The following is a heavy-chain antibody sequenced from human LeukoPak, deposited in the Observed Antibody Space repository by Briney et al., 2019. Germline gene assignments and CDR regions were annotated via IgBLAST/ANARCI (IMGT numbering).Heavy chain of an antibody. J-gene: IGHJ4*02. CDR1: RFTFSDYY. CDR2: ITSDGSTI. D-gene: IGHD4-17*01. V-gene: IGHV3-11*01. Sequence: GGSLRLSCAASRFTFSDYYMSWIRQAPGKGLEWVSYITSDGSTIKYADSVKGRFTVSRDNAKNSLYLQMNSLRAEDTAVYYCARVRSGDHYFDYWGQGTLVTVSS. CDR3: ARVRSGDHYFDY.